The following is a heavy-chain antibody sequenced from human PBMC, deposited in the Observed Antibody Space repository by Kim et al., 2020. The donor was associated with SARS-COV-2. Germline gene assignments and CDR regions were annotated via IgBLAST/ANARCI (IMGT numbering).Heavy chain of an antibody. V-gene: IGHV3-30*18. CDR2: ISYDGSKK. Sequence: GGSLRLSCAASGFTFSSDGMHWVRQAQGKGLEWEAVISYDGSKKYYADSVEGRFAISRDNSKNTLHLQMNSLRAEDTAVYYCAKPRRIQLWLNYFDYWGQGTLGTVSS. J-gene: IGHJ4*02. D-gene: IGHD5-18*01. CDR3: AKPRRIQLWLNYFDY. CDR1: GFTFSSDG.